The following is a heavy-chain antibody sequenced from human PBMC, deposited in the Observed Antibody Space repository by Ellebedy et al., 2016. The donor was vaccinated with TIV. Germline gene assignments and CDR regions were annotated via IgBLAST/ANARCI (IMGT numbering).Heavy chain of an antibody. V-gene: IGHV4-4*07. CDR3: ARDLFARADAFDV. Sequence: MPSETLSLTCTVSGDSIKNYFWGWIRQTAGKGLEWIGRSHSSGTTNYNPSLTSRVTMSVDTSKNQFSLKLNSVTAADTAVYYCARDLFARADAFDVWGQGTMVTVFS. CDR1: GDSIKNYF. J-gene: IGHJ3*01. CDR2: SHSSGTT.